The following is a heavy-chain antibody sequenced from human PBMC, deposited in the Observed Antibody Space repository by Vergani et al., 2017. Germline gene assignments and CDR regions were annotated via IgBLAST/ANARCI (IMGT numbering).Heavy chain of an antibody. J-gene: IGHJ6*02. CDR2: IYYRGST. D-gene: IGHD5-18*01. V-gene: IGHV4-59*01. Sequence: QVQLQESGPGLVKPSETLSLTCTVSGGSISSYYWSWIRQPPGKGLEWIGYIYYRGSTNFNPSLKSRVTISVDTSKNQFSLKLSSVTAAETGVYYCARVGYSYGYYYYGMDVWGQGTTVTVSS. CDR1: GGSISSYY. CDR3: ARVGYSYGYYYYGMDV.